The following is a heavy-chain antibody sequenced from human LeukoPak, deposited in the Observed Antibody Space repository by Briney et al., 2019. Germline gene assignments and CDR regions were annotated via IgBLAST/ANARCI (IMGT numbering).Heavy chain of an antibody. Sequence: GGSLRLSCAASGFTFSSYEMNWVRQAPGKGLEWVSSISSSSSYIYYADSVKGRFTISRDNAKNSLYLQMNSLRAEDTAVYYCARDLGGIAVAGTKMDVWGKGTTVTVSS. CDR1: GFTFSSYE. CDR2: ISSSSSYI. V-gene: IGHV3-21*01. CDR3: ARDLGGIAVAGTKMDV. J-gene: IGHJ6*04. D-gene: IGHD6-19*01.